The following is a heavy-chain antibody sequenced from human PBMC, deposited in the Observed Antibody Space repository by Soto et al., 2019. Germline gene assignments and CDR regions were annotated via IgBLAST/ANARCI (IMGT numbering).Heavy chain of an antibody. Sequence: GGSLRLSCAASGFTFNNYVMSWVRQGPGKGLEWVSAITGRGDITHYADSVKGRFTISRDNSKNTVFLQMDSLRAEDTALYYCAQDNPGPWNFDSWGHGTLVTVSS. CDR2: ITGRGDIT. CDR3: AQDNPGPWNFDS. D-gene: IGHD1-1*01. CDR1: GFTFNNYV. J-gene: IGHJ4*01. V-gene: IGHV3-23*01.